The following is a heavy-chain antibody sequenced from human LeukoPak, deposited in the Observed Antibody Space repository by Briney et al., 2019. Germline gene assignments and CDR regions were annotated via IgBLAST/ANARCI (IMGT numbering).Heavy chain of an antibody. J-gene: IGHJ4*02. CDR2: ITGKSDTI. CDR3: ATLDDNVGPYFDF. D-gene: IGHD1-1*01. V-gene: IGHV3-48*01. Sequence: PGGSLRLSCAATGFTFNTYSMNWVRQAPGMGLEWVSYITGKSDTIYYADSVKGRFTISRDNAKNSLYLQMNNLRADDTAVYYCATLDDNVGPYFDFWGQGALVTVSS. CDR1: GFTFNTYS.